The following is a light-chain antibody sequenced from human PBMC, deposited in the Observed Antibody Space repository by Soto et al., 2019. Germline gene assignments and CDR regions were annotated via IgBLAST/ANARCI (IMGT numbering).Light chain of an antibody. Sequence: EIVLTQSPATLSLSPGERATLSCRASQSVSSYLAWYQQKPGQAPRLLIYDASNRATGIPARFSGSGSGTDFTPTISSQEPADFAIYYCKQRSNWTPPLPFGPGTKVDI. CDR3: KQRSNWTPPLP. V-gene: IGKV3-11*01. CDR1: QSVSSY. CDR2: DAS. J-gene: IGKJ3*01.